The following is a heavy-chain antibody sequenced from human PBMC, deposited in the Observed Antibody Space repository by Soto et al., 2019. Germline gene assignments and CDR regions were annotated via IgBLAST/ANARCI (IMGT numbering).Heavy chain of an antibody. J-gene: IGHJ6*02. CDR1: GFTVSSNY. CDR3: ARDLYDFWSGDYGMDV. D-gene: IGHD3-3*01. Sequence: GGSLRLSCAASGFTVSSNYMSWVRQAPGKGLEWVSVIYSGGSTYYADSVKGRFTISRDNSKNTLYLQMNSLRAEDTAVYYCARDLYDFWSGDYGMDVWGQGTTVT. CDR2: IYSGGST. V-gene: IGHV3-53*01.